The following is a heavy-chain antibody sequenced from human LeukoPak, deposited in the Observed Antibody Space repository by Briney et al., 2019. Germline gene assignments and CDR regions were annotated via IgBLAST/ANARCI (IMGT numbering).Heavy chain of an antibody. D-gene: IGHD5-18*01. V-gene: IGHV4-34*01. Sequence: SETLSLTCAVYGGSFSGYYWSWIRQPPGKGLEWIGEINHSGSTNYNPSLKSRVTISVDTSKNQFSLKLSSVTAADTAVYYWARVVIQVWGTKGGWFDPWGQGTLVTVSS. CDR1: GGSFSGYY. CDR3: ARVVIQVWGTKGGWFDP. CDR2: INHSGST. J-gene: IGHJ5*02.